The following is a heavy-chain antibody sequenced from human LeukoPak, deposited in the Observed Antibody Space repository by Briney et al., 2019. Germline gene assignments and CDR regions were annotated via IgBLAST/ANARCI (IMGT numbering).Heavy chain of an antibody. CDR2: MYYSGTT. CDR3: ARDPSFTAGYFDS. J-gene: IGHJ4*02. D-gene: IGHD3-16*01. CDR1: GDSTIGYY. V-gene: IGHV4-59*01. Sequence: SEALSLTCTVPGDSTIGYYWTWIRQPPGERGERMGYMYYSGTTKYNPSPKSRVTISTDATKNQVSLNLTSVTAADTAVYYCARDPSFTAGYFDSWGQGTLVTVSS.